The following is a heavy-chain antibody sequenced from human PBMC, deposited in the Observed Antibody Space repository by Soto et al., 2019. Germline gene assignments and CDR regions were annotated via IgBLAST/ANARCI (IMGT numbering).Heavy chain of an antibody. CDR3: ARDRGGYSGYDSYYYGMDV. CDR2: ISYAGRNE. CDR1: GFTFSSYA. V-gene: IGHV3-30*04. D-gene: IGHD5-12*01. J-gene: IGHJ6*02. Sequence: QVQLVESGGGVVQPGRSLRLSCAASGFTFSSYAMHWVRQAPGKGLEWVAVISYAGRNEYYADSVKGRFTISRENSKNTLYLQMSSLRAEDTAVYYCARDRGGYSGYDSYYYGMDVWGQGSTVTVSS.